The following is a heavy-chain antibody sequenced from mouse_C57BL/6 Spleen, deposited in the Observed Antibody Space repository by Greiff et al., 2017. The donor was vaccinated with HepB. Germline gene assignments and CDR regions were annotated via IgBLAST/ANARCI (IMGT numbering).Heavy chain of an antibody. V-gene: IGHV5-6*01. CDR2: ISSGGSYT. Sequence: EVQLVESGGDLVKPGGSLKLSCAASGFTFSSYGMSWVRQTPDKRLEWVATISSGGSYTYYPDSVKGRFTISRDNAKNTLYLQMSSLKSEDTAMYYCARHGESPMDYWGQGTSVTVSS. CDR3: ARHGESPMDY. J-gene: IGHJ4*01. CDR1: GFTFSSYG.